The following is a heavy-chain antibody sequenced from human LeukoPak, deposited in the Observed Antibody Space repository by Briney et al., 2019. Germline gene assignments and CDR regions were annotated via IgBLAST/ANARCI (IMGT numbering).Heavy chain of an antibody. V-gene: IGHV4-61*01. CDR1: GGSVSSGSYY. CDR2: IYYSGST. D-gene: IGHD3-22*01. CDR3: ARGVMDYDSSNFDY. J-gene: IGHJ4*02. Sequence: SETLSLTCTVSGGSVSSGSYYWSWIRQPPGTGLEWIGYIYYSGSTNYNPSLKSRVTISVDTSKNQFSLKLSSVTAADTAVYYCARGVMDYDSSNFDYWGQGTLVTVSS.